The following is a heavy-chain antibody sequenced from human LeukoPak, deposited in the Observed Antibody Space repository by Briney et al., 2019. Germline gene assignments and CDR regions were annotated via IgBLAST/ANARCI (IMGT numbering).Heavy chain of an antibody. J-gene: IGHJ3*02. V-gene: IGHV1-2*02. CDR3: AREYYDSSGIKYAFDI. CDR2: IDPHSGGT. CDR1: GYTFTDYY. Sequence: VASVKVSCKAPGYTFTDYYIYWLRQAPGQGLQCMLFIDPHSGGTKYGQKFQGRVTMTRDTSINTAYMELSRLRSDDTAVYYCAREYYDSSGIKYAFDIWGQGTMVTVSS. D-gene: IGHD3-22*01.